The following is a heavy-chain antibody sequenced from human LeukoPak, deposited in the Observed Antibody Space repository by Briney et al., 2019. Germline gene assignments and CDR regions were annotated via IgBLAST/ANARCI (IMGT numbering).Heavy chain of an antibody. Sequence: GGSLRLSCAASGFTFSAYWMTWVRQAPGKGLEWVANINQDGSEKYYVDSVKGRFTISRDNAKNSLYLQMNSLRAEDTALYHCARSPGYSYGFGSYYYYGMDVWGQGTTVTVSS. CDR1: GFTFSAYW. J-gene: IGHJ6*02. CDR3: ARSPGYSYGFGSYYYYGMDV. D-gene: IGHD5-18*01. V-gene: IGHV3-7*03. CDR2: INQDGSEK.